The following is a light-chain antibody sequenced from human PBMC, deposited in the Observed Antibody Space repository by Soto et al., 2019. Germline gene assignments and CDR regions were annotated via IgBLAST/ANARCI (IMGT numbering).Light chain of an antibody. CDR3: QSYDNSLSGYV. J-gene: IGLJ1*01. CDR1: SSNIGAGYD. Sequence: QSVLTQPPSVSGAPGQRVTISCTGSSSNIGAGYDVHWYQQLPGTAPKLLIYGNSNRPSGVPDRFSGSKSGTSASLAITGLQAEDEADYYCQSYDNSLSGYVFGTGTKPTVL. V-gene: IGLV1-40*01. CDR2: GNS.